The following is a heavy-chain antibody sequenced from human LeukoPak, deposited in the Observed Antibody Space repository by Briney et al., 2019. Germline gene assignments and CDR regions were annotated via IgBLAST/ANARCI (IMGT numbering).Heavy chain of an antibody. J-gene: IGHJ6*02. CDR2: IYSGGST. D-gene: IGHD5-12*01. V-gene: IGHV3-53*01. Sequence: GGSLRLSCAASGFTVSSNYMSWVRQAPGKGLEWVSVIYSGGSTYYADSVKGRFTISRDDSKNTLYLQMNSLRAEDTALYYCARDRWLRCGGGGCYYYGMDVWGQGTTVTVSS. CDR3: ARDRWLRCGGGGCYYYGMDV. CDR1: GFTVSSNY.